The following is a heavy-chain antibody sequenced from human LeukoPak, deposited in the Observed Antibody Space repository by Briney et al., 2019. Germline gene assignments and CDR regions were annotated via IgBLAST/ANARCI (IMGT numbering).Heavy chain of an antibody. D-gene: IGHD3-3*01. Sequence: GGSLRLSCAASGFTFSSYAMHWVRQAPGKGLEWVAVISYAGSNKYYADSVKGRFTISRDNSKNTLYLQMNSLRAEDTAVYYCARARRRRFLEWLLHYFDYWGQGNLVTVSS. CDR1: GFTFSSYA. J-gene: IGHJ4*02. CDR3: ARARRRRFLEWLLHYFDY. CDR2: ISYAGSNK. V-gene: IGHV3-30*04.